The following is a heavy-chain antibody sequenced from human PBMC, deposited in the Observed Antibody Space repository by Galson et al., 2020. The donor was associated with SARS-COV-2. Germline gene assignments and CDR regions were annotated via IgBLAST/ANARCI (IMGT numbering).Heavy chain of an antibody. CDR1: GFSFSTYA. CDR2: IWSNGINK. CDR3: VSSIVEAGTIDQ. V-gene: IGHV3-33*01. D-gene: IGHD6-13*01. J-gene: IGHJ4*02. Sequence: GSLRLSCAASGFSFSTYAMHWVRQAPGKGLEWVAVIWSNGINKYYLDSVKGRFTISRDNSKNTVYLEMNSLRVDDTALYYCVSSIVEAGTIDQWGQGTLVTVSS.